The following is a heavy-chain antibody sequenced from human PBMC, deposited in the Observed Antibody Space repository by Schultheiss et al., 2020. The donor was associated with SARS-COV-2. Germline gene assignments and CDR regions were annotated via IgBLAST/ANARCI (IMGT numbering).Heavy chain of an antibody. V-gene: IGHV3-9*01. D-gene: IGHD7-27*01. J-gene: IGHJ5*02. Sequence: GGSLRLSCAASGFTFDDYAMHWVRQAPGKGLEWVSGISWNSGSIGYADSVKGRFTISRDNAKNSLYLQMNSLRAEDTALYYCAREVGTGDRVEWFDPWGQGTLVTVSS. CDR3: AREVGTGDRVEWFDP. CDR1: GFTFDDYA. CDR2: ISWNSGSI.